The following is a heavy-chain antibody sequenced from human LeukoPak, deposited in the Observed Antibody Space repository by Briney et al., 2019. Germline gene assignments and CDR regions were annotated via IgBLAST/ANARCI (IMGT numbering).Heavy chain of an antibody. CDR2: IIPIFGTA. D-gene: IGHD3-16*01. CDR1: GGTFSSYA. V-gene: IGHV1-69*13. J-gene: IGHJ4*02. Sequence: GASVKVSCKASGGTFSSYAISWVRQAPGQGLEWMGGIIPIFGTANYAQKFQGRVTITADESTSTAYMELSSLRSEDTAVYYCAGSHFRGSREAGDYWGQGTLVTVSS. CDR3: AGSHFRGSREAGDY.